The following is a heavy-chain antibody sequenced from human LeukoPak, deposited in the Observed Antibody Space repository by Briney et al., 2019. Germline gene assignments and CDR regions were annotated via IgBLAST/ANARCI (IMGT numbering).Heavy chain of an antibody. D-gene: IGHD2-2*01. J-gene: IGHJ5*02. V-gene: IGHV3-7*01. CDR1: GFTFSSYW. Sequence: PGGSLRLSCAASGFTFSSYWMSWVRQAPGKGLEWVANIKQDGSEKYYVDSVKGRFTISRDNAKNSLYLQMNSLRAEDTAVYYCASEVIVVVPAATWFDPWGQGTLVTVSS. CDR2: IKQDGSEK. CDR3: ASEVIVVVPAATWFDP.